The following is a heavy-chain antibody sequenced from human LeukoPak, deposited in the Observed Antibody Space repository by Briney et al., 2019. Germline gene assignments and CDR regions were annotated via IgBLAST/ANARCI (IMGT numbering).Heavy chain of an antibody. Sequence: SETLSLTCTVSGGSISSYYWSWIRQPPGKRLEWIAYMYYSGSPNYNPSLKSRVTMSVDTSENQFSLKLSSVTAADTAVYYCARVDGGYCSGGSCYANRFDPWGQGTLVTVSS. J-gene: IGHJ5*02. CDR2: MYYSGSP. CDR3: ARVDGGYCSGGSCYANRFDP. D-gene: IGHD2-15*01. CDR1: GGSISSYY. V-gene: IGHV4-59*01.